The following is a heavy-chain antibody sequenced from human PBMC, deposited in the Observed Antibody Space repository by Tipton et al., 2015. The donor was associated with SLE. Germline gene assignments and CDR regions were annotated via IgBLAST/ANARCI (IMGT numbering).Heavy chain of an antibody. CDR3: AREGQWELLGRDAFDI. D-gene: IGHD1-26*01. V-gene: IGHV3-48*01. CDR1: GFTFSSYS. Sequence: GSLRLSCAASGFTFSSYSMNWVRQAPGKGLEWVSYISSRSSTIYYADSVKGRFTISRDNAKNSLYLQMNSLRAEDTAVYYCAREGQWELLGRDAFDIWGQGTMVTVSS. J-gene: IGHJ3*02. CDR2: ISSRSSTI.